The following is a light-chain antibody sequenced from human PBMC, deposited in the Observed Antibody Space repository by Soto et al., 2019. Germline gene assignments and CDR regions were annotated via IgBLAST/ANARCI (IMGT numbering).Light chain of an antibody. CDR2: AAS. CDR3: QQSYSTPWT. V-gene: IGKV1-39*01. J-gene: IGKJ1*01. CDR1: QSISSY. Sequence: DIQMTQSPSSLSASVGDIVTITCRASQSISSYLNWYKQKTGKDPKLLIYAASSLQSGVPSRFSVSGYGTDFTLTLRSLKPEEWSTYEGQQSYSTPWTGGQGTKVEIK.